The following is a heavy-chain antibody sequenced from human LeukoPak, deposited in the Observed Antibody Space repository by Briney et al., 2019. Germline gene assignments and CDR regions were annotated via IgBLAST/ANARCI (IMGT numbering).Heavy chain of an antibody. J-gene: IGHJ4*02. CDR3: ARGNLGIAAGHDY. V-gene: IGHV3-74*01. CDR1: GFTFSTYW. D-gene: IGHD6-13*01. Sequence: GGSLRLSCAASGFTFSTYWMHWVRQAPGKGLVWVSRIKSDGGTNYADSVKGRFTISRDNAKNSLYLQMNSLRAEDTAVYYCARGNLGIAAGHDYWGQGTLVTVSS. CDR2: IKSDGGT.